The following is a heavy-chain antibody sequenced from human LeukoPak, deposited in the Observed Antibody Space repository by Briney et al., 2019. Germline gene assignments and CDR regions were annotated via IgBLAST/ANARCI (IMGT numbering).Heavy chain of an antibody. CDR3: VTRTGYSGYDFSDY. CDR1: GFTFSSYG. V-gene: IGHV3-64D*06. D-gene: IGHD5-12*01. CDR2: ISCNGGST. Sequence: GGSLRLSCSASGFTFSSYGMHWVRQAPGKGLEYVSAISCNGGSTCYADSVKGRFTISRDNSKNTLYLQMSSLRAEDTAVYYCVTRTGYSGYDFSDYWGQGTLVTVSS. J-gene: IGHJ4*02.